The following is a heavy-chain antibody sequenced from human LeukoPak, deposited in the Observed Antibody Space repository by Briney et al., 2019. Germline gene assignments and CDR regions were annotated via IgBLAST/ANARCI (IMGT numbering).Heavy chain of an antibody. CDR2: IYYNGDT. Sequence: SETLSLTCAVYGGSFSGYYWSWIRQPPGKGLEYLGYIYYNGDTNYNPSLRGRLSLSLDMSKNQFSLKLTSVTAADTAVYFCAKSARVPYFWGQGILVTASS. V-gene: IGHV4-34*11. CDR1: GGSFSGYY. CDR3: AKSARVPYF. J-gene: IGHJ4*02. D-gene: IGHD3-10*01.